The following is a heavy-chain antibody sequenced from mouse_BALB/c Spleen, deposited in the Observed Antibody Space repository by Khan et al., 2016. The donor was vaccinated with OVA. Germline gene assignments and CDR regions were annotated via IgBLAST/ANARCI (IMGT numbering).Heavy chain of an antibody. CDR1: GFSLSRYN. Sequence: VQLKESGPGLVAPSQSLSITCTVSGFSLSRYNIHWVRQPPGKGLEWLGMIWGGGGTDYNSTLKSRLSIRKDNSKSQVLLKMNSLKTDDTAMYYCARAYYRYDGYYAMDYWGQGTSVTVSS. D-gene: IGHD2-14*01. CDR3: ARAYYRYDGYYAMDY. J-gene: IGHJ4*01. V-gene: IGHV2-6-4*01. CDR2: IWGGGGT.